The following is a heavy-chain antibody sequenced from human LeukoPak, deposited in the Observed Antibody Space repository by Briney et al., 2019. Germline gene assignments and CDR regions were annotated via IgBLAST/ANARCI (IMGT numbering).Heavy chain of an antibody. J-gene: IGHJ4*02. CDR1: GGSISSYY. CDR3: ARHRRYSNYFDY. Sequence: PSETLSLTCTVSGGSISSYYWSWIRQPPGKGLEWIGYIYYSGSTNYNPSLKSRVTISVDTSKYQFSLKLSSVTAADTAVYYCARHRRYSNYFDYWGQGTLVTVSS. V-gene: IGHV4-59*08. D-gene: IGHD3-9*01. CDR2: IYYSGST.